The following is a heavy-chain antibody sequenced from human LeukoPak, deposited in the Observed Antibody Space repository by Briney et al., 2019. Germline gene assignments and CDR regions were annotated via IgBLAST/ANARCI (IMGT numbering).Heavy chain of an antibody. CDR3: AMHYYDHSAEYFQH. V-gene: IGHV3-30*03. D-gene: IGHD3-22*01. Sequence: PGGSLRLSCAASGFTFSSYGMHWVRQAPGKGLEWVAVISYDGSNKYYADSVKGRFTISRDNSKNTLYLQMNSLRAEDTAVYYCAMHYYDHSAEYFQHWGQGTLVTVSS. CDR1: GFTFSSYG. CDR2: ISYDGSNK. J-gene: IGHJ1*01.